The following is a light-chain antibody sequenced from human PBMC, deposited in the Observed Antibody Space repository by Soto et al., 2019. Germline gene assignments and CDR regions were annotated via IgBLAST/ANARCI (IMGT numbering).Light chain of an antibody. CDR1: QTISSR. J-gene: IGKJ1*01. CDR3: QHYNSYSEA. Sequence: DIPMTQSPSTLSGSVGDRVTITCRASQTISSRLAWYHQKPGKAPKLLIYKASTLKSGVPSRFSGSGSGTECTLTISSLQPDDFATYSCQHYNSYSEAFGQGTKVELK. CDR2: KAS. V-gene: IGKV1-5*03.